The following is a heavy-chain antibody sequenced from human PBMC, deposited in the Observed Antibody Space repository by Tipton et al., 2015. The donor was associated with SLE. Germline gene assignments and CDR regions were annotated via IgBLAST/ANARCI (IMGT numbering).Heavy chain of an antibody. V-gene: IGHV4-59*04. CDR1: GGSISSHY. D-gene: IGHD4-17*01. CDR2: IYYSGST. Sequence: TLSLTCTVSGGSISSHYWSWIRQPPGKGLEWIGSIYYSGSTYYNPSLKSRVTISVDTSKNQFSLKLSSVTAADTAVYYCARAHDYGHAFDIWGQGTMVTVSS. CDR3: ARAHDYGHAFDI. J-gene: IGHJ3*02.